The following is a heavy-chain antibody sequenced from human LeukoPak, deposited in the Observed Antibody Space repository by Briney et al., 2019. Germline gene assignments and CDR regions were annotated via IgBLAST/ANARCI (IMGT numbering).Heavy chain of an antibody. J-gene: IGHJ4*02. CDR2: IIPIFGTA. D-gene: IGHD3-22*01. Sequence: SVKVSFKASGYTFTGYFVHWVRQAPGQGLEWMGGIIPIFGTANYAQKFQGRVTITADESTSTAYMELSSLRSEDTAVYYCARNYYDSSGYYYYWGQGTLVTVSS. CDR3: ARNYYDSSGYYYY. CDR1: GYTFTGYF. V-gene: IGHV1-69*13.